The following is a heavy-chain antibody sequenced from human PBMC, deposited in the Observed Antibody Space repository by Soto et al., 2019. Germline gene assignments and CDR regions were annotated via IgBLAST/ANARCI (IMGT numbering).Heavy chain of an antibody. J-gene: IGHJ6*02. CDR2: IIPIFGTA. Sequence: SVKVSCKASGGTFSSYAISWVRQAPGQGLEWTGGIIPIFGTANYAQKFQGRVTITADESTSTAYMELSSLRSEDTAVYYCARASNFSSTSCYQHYYYYYCMDVWGQGTTVTVSS. CDR1: GGTFSSYA. V-gene: IGHV1-69*13. CDR3: ARASNFSSTSCYQHYYYYYCMDV. D-gene: IGHD2-2*01.